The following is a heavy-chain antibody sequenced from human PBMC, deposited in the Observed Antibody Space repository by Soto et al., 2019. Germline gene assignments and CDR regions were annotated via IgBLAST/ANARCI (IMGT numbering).Heavy chain of an antibody. V-gene: IGHV3-15*01. D-gene: IGHD1-1*01. J-gene: IGHJ4*02. CDR2: IKSKTDGGTT. CDR1: GFTFSNAW. CDR3: TTGPINWNDDY. Sequence: GESLKISCAASGFTFSNAWMSLVRQAPGKGVEWVGRIKSKTDGGTTDYAAPVKSRFTISRDDSKNTLYLQMNSLKTEDTAVYYCTTGPINWNDDYWGQGTLVTVSS.